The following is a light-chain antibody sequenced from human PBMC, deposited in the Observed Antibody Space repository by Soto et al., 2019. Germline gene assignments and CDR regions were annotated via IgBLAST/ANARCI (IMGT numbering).Light chain of an antibody. V-gene: IGLV2-14*03. CDR3: SSYTITSAYWV. J-gene: IGLJ3*02. Sequence: QSVLTQPASMSGSPGQSITISCTGTSSDIGDYKYVSWYQQHPGNPPKLIIYDVSDRPSGVSNRFSGSKSGNTASLTISGLQAEDEANYYCSSYTITSAYWVFGGGTQLTVL. CDR2: DVS. CDR1: SSDIGDYKY.